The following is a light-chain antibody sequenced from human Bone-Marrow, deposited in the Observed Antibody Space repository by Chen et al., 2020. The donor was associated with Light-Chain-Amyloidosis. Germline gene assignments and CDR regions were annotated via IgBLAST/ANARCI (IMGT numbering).Light chain of an antibody. CDR3: QVWDRSSDRPV. CDR1: NIGSTS. Sequence: SYVLTQPSSVSVAPGQTATIACGGNNIGSTSVHWYQQTPGQAPLLVVYDDSDRPSGIPERLSGSNSGNTATLAISRVEAGDEAGYYCQVWDRSSDRPVCGGGTKLTVL. V-gene: IGLV3-21*02. J-gene: IGLJ3*02. CDR2: DDS.